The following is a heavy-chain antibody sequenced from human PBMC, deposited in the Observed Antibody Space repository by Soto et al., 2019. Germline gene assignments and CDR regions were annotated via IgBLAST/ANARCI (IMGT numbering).Heavy chain of an antibody. CDR1: GFTFSSYG. Sequence: GGSLRLSCAASGFTFSSYGMHWVRQAPGKGLEWVAGMSYDEGRKYYADSVKGRFTISGDSSKKTQYLQMNSLRPEDTALYYCAKDHSTNGAWGFDYWGQGTPVTVSS. D-gene: IGHD2-8*01. CDR2: MSYDEGRK. V-gene: IGHV3-30*18. CDR3: AKDHSTNGAWGFDY. J-gene: IGHJ4*02.